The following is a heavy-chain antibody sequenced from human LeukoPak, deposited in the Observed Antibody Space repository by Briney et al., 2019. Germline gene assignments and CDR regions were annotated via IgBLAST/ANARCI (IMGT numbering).Heavy chain of an antibody. CDR1: GFTFNYFS. CDR3: TSRYCTTTNCYSFDN. CDR2: ISSSSNTI. V-gene: IGHV3-48*01. Sequence: GGSLRLSCAASGFTFNYFSVNWVRQAPGKGLEWVSYISSSSNTIYYADSVKGRFTISRDNARNSLYLQMNSLRVEDTAVYYCTSRYCTTTNCYSFDNWGHGTLVTVSS. J-gene: IGHJ3*02. D-gene: IGHD2-2*01.